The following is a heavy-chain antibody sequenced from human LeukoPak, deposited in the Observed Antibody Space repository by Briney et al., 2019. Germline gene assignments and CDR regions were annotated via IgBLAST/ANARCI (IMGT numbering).Heavy chain of an antibody. CDR3: AKDWELGS. CDR1: GGSISSYY. CDR2: IYKSGGT. V-gene: IGHV4-59*01. J-gene: IGHJ5*02. Sequence: KPSETLSLTCTVSGGSISSYYWNWIRQPPGKGLEWIGNIYKSGGTNYNPSLKSRVTISLDTSKDQFSLRLTSVTAADTAFYYCAKDWELGSWGQGTLVTVSS. D-gene: IGHD7-27*01.